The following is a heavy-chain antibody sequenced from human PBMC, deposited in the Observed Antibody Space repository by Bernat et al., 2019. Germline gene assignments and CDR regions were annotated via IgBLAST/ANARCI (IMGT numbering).Heavy chain of an antibody. CDR3: AKMGLSVVPAAIDY. V-gene: IGHV3-23*01. J-gene: IGHJ4*02. CDR1: GFTFSSYA. Sequence: EVQLLESGGGLVQPGGSLRLSCAASGFTFSSYAMNWVRQAPWKGLEWVSAIRDSGGSTNYADSVKGRFTISRDNSKNTLYLQMNSLCAEDTAVYYCAKMGLSVVPAAIDYWGRGTLVTVSS. D-gene: IGHD2-2*01. CDR2: IRDSGGST.